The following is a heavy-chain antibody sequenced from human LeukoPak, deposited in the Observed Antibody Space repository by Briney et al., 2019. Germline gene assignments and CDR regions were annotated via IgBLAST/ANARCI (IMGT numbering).Heavy chain of an antibody. J-gene: IGHJ4*02. D-gene: IGHD6-19*01. CDR1: GFTFTNYA. V-gene: IGHV3-23*01. CDR2: LVGSGGAT. Sequence: AGGSLTLYCAASGFTFTNYAMSWVRQAPGQGLEGASALVGSGGATFYADSVKGRFTISKDNSKNTVFLQMNSLRAEDKAVYYCAKAVLSTGWAYNAYWGPGTLVTVSS. CDR3: AKAVLSTGWAYNAY.